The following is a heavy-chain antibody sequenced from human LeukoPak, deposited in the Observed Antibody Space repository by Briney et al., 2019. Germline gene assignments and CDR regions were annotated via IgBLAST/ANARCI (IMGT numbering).Heavy chain of an antibody. CDR1: GGSFSGYY. D-gene: IGHD4-11*01. CDR3: AWGLMTTYWFDP. CDR2: INHSGST. Sequence: SETLSLTCAVYGGSFSGYYWSWIRQPPGKGLEWIGEINHSGSTNYNPSLKSRVTISVDTSKNQFSLKLSSVTAADTAVYYCAWGLMTTYWFDPWGQGTLVTVSS. J-gene: IGHJ5*02. V-gene: IGHV4-34*01.